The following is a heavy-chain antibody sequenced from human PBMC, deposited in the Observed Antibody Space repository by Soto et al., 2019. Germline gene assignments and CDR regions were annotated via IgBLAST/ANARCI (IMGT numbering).Heavy chain of an antibody. J-gene: IGHJ4*02. CDR1: GGSISRGGYY. CDR3: ARIGPDYVWALAY. D-gene: IGHD3-16*01. Sequence: SETLSLTCTVSGGSISRGGYYWSWIRQHPGKGLEWIGYIYYSGSTYYNPSLKSRVTISVDTSKNQFSLKLSSVTAADTAVYYCARIGPDYVWALAYWGQGTLVPV. V-gene: IGHV4-31*03. CDR2: IYYSGST.